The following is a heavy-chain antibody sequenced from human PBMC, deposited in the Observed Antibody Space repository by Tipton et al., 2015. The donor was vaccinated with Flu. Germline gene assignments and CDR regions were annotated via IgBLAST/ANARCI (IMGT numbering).Heavy chain of an antibody. V-gene: IGHV3-33*06. CDR3: VKGSDYAFTF. CDR1: GFIFSTYG. D-gene: IGHD4-17*01. CDR2: IWYDGSNK. J-gene: IGHJ4*02. Sequence: SLRLSCAASGFIFSTYGMHWVRQAPGKGLEWVAVIWYDGSNKYYADSVKGRFTISRDNSKNTVYLQMNSLRAEDTAVYFCVKGSDYAFTFWGQGTLVTVSS.